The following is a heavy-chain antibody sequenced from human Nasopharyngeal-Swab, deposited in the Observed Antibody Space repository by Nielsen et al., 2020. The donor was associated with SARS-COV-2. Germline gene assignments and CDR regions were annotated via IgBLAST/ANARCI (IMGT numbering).Heavy chain of an antibody. CDR3: VRDWSRPSKTAFDY. D-gene: IGHD6-6*01. CDR2: IYTNGGT. Sequence: SETLSLTCDVFGGSLRSGDYYWSWIRQPAGEGLEWIGRIYTNGGTNYNPSLTSRVTISVDMSKNQFSLKLTSVTAADTAVYYCVRDWSRPSKTAFDYWGQGILVTVSS. V-gene: IGHV4-61*02. J-gene: IGHJ4*02. CDR1: GGSLRSGDYY.